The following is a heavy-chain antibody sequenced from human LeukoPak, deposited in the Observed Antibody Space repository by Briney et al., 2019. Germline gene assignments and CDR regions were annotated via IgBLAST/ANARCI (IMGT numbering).Heavy chain of an antibody. CDR1: GGSVSSGSYY. J-gene: IGHJ3*02. V-gene: IGHV4-61*01. D-gene: IGHD5-12*01. CDR2: IYYSGST. Sequence: PWETLSLTCTVSGGSVSSGSYYWSWIRQPPGKGLEWIGYIYYSGSTNYNPSLKSRVTISVDTSKNQFSLKLKSVTAADTAVYYCARDRRWLRFHGFDIWGQGTMVTVSS. CDR3: ARDRRWLRFHGFDI.